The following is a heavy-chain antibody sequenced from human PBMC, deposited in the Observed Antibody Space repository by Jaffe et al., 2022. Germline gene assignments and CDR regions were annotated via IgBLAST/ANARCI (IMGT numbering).Heavy chain of an antibody. Sequence: QVQLVQSGAEVKKPGASVKVSCKASGYTFTSYAMHWVRQAPGQRLEWMGWINAGNGNTKYSQKFQGRVTITRDTSASTAYMELSSLRSEDTAVYYCARTWGLTNWFDPWGQGTLVTVSS. CDR2: INAGNGNT. D-gene: IGHD3-16*01. CDR1: GYTFTSYA. CDR3: ARTWGLTNWFDP. J-gene: IGHJ5*02. V-gene: IGHV1-3*01.